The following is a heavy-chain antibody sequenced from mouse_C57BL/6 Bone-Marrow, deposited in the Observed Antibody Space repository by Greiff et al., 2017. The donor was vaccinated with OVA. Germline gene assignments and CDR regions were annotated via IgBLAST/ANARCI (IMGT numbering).Heavy chain of an antibody. J-gene: IGHJ1*03. V-gene: IGHV1-9*01. D-gene: IGHD1-1*01. Sequence: QVQLKQSGAELMKPGASVKLSCKATGYTFTGYWIEWVKQRPGHGLEWIGEILPGSGSTNYNEKFKGKATFTADTSSNTAYMQLSSLTTEDSAIYYCARRRDYYYGSSYGWYFDVWGTGTTVTVSS. CDR2: ILPGSGST. CDR3: ARRRDYYYGSSYGWYFDV. CDR1: GYTFTGYW.